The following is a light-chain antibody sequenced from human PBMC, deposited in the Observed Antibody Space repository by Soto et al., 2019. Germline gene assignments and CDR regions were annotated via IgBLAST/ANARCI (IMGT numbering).Light chain of an antibody. CDR3: QQYGISPT. CDR1: QSVSINY. CDR2: DVS. V-gene: IGKV3-20*01. Sequence: DIVLTQSPGTLSLSPGERATLSCRSSQSVSINYLAWYQQKPDQAPRLVIYDVSGRATGIPDRFSGSGSGTDFTLTISRLEPEDSAVYYCQQYGISPTFGQGTKVEIK. J-gene: IGKJ1*01.